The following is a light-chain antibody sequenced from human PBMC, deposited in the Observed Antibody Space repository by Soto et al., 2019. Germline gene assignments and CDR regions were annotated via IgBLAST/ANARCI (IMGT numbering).Light chain of an antibody. CDR2: DVS. CDR3: QQYNTFWT. V-gene: IGKV1-5*01. J-gene: IGKJ1*01. CDR1: QTVTTS. Sequence: DIQVTQSPSTVCASVGDMVTITCRTSQTVTTSLAWYQQKPGKAPKLLIYDVSTLGSGVPSRFSGSGSGTDFTLTISSLQPDDSATYYCQQYNTFWTFGQGTKVDI.